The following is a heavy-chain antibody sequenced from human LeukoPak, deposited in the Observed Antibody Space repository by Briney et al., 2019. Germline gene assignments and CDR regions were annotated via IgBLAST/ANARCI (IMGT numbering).Heavy chain of an antibody. D-gene: IGHD2-2*01. J-gene: IGHJ4*02. CDR2: INHSGGT. V-gene: IGHV4-34*01. Sequence: SETLSLTCAVYGGSFSGYYWSWIRQPPGKGLEWIGEINHSGGTNYNPSLKSRVTISVDTSKNQFSLKLSSVTAADTAVYYCARCPTDCSSTSCYVWYFDYWGQGTLVTVSS. CDR3: ARCPTDCSSTSCYVWYFDY. CDR1: GGSFSGYY.